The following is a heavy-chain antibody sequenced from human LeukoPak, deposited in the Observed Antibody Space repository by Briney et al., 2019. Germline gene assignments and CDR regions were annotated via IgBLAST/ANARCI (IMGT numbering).Heavy chain of an antibody. CDR3: ARRYPVVVVAATLSYAFDI. CDR2: IYPGDSDT. D-gene: IGHD2-15*01. J-gene: IGHJ3*02. V-gene: IGHV5-51*01. CDR1: GYSFTSYW. Sequence: LGESLKISCKGSGYSFTSYWIGWVRQMPGKGLEWMGIIYPGDSDTRYSPSFQGQVTISADKSISTAYLQWSSLKASDTAMYYCARRYPVVVVAATLSYAFDIWGQGTMDTVSS.